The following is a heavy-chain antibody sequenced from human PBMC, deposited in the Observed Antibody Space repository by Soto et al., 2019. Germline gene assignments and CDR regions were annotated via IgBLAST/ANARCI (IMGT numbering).Heavy chain of an antibody. Sequence: QIQLVQSGAEVKKPGASVRVSCKASGYTFTTYGITWVRQAPGQGLEWMGWISAYDGSTNYAQKLQGRVSMTTDSSTSTAYMDLRSLRSDDTAVYYCARAPASAYSSSSFDYWGQGTLVTVSS. CDR3: ARAPASAYSSSSFDY. D-gene: IGHD6-6*01. J-gene: IGHJ4*02. V-gene: IGHV1-18*04. CDR1: GYTFTTYG. CDR2: ISAYDGST.